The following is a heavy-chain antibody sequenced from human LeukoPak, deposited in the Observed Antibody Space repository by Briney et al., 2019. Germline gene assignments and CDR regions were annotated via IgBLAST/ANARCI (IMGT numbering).Heavy chain of an antibody. CDR1: GFTFSDYY. D-gene: IGHD3-22*01. Sequence: GGSLRLSCAASGFTFSDYYMSWIRQAPGKGLEWVSYISSSSSYTNYADSVKGRFTISRDNSKNTLYLQMNSLRAEDTAVYYCAKGGVVVITYWFDPWGQGTLVTVSS. V-gene: IGHV3-11*06. J-gene: IGHJ5*02. CDR2: ISSSSSYT. CDR3: AKGGVVVITYWFDP.